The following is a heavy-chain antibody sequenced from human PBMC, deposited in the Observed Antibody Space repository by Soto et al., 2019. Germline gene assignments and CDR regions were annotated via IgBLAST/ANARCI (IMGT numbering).Heavy chain of an antibody. D-gene: IGHD5-18*01. CDR2: INHSGST. J-gene: IGHJ4*02. Sequence: QVQLQQWGAGLLKPSETLSLTCAVYGGSFSGYYWSWIRQPPGKGLEWIGEINHSGSTNYNPSLKSRVTISVDTSKNQFSLKLSSVTAADTAVYYCARFHQLWYLLNFDYWGQGTLVTVSS. CDR3: ARFHQLWYLLNFDY. CDR1: GGSFSGYY. V-gene: IGHV4-34*01.